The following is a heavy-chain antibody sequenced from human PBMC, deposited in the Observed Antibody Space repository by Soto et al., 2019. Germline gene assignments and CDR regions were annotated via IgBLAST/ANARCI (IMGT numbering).Heavy chain of an antibody. V-gene: IGHV1-46*01. Sequence: SCKASGYTFTSYYMHWVRQAPGQGLEWMGIINPSGGSTSYAQKFQGRVTMTRDTSTSTVYMELSSLRSEDTAVYYCARDVRDFWSGYYIGYFDYWGQGTLVTVSS. J-gene: IGHJ4*02. CDR2: INPSGGST. D-gene: IGHD3-3*01. CDR1: GYTFTSYY. CDR3: ARDVRDFWSGYYIGYFDY.